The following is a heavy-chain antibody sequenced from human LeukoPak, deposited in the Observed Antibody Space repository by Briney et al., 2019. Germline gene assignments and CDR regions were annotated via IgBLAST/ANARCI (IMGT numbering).Heavy chain of an antibody. D-gene: IGHD3-22*01. CDR2: IKQDGSEK. J-gene: IGHJ4*02. CDR3: ARYYDSSGYPPESVDY. CDR1: GFTFSNYW. V-gene: IGHV3-7*01. Sequence: GGSLRLSCAASGFTFSNYWMSWVRQAPGKGLEWVASIKQDGSEKYYVDSVKGRFTISRDNAKNSLYLQMNSLRAEDTAVYYCARYYDSSGYPPESVDYWGQGTLVTVSS.